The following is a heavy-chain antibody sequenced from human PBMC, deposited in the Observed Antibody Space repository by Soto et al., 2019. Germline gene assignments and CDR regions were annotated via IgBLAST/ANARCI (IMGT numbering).Heavy chain of an antibody. J-gene: IGHJ6*02. CDR1: GFTVSSYA. Sequence: GGTLRLACAASGFTVSSYAMHWVRQAPGKGLEWVAVISYDGSNKYYADSVKGRFTISRDNSKNTLYLQMNSLRAEDTAVDYCARVERYYYGMDGWGQGTTVTVSS. CDR3: ARVERYYYGMDG. V-gene: IGHV3-30-3*01. D-gene: IGHD3-3*01. CDR2: ISYDGSNK.